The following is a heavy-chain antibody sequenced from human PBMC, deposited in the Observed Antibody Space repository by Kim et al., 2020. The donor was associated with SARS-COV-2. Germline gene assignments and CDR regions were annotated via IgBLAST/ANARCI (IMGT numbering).Heavy chain of an antibody. D-gene: IGHD3-10*01. Sequence: SETLSLTCAVYGGSFSGYYWSWIRQPPGKGLEWIGEINHSGSTNYNPSLKSRVTISVDTSKNQFSLKLSSVTAADTAVYYCARGPMVRGVIINRVGFDYWGQGTLVTVSS. CDR3: ARGPMVRGVIINRVGFDY. J-gene: IGHJ4*02. CDR1: GGSFSGYY. CDR2: INHSGST. V-gene: IGHV4-34*01.